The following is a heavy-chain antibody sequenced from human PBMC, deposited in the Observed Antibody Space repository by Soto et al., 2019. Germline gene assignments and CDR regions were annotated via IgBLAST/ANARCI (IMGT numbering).Heavy chain of an antibody. J-gene: IGHJ6*02. CDR3: AAELGFGKLSVV. Sequence: QVQVVQSGVEVRRPGSSVKVSCKASGDTFKNCVISWVRQAPGQGLEWMGGIIPLFGTTDFAQRLQGRLTITTDESTNTAYMELIRLRSEDKATYYCAAELGFGKLSVVWGHGTPVIVSS. CDR1: GDTFKNCV. V-gene: IGHV1-69*01. CDR2: IIPLFGTT. D-gene: IGHD3-10*01.